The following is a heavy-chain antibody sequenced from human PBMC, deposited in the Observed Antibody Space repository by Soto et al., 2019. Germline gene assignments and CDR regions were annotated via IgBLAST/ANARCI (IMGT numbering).Heavy chain of an antibody. V-gene: IGHV3-7*01. CDR2: MKQDGSQK. D-gene: IGHD2-15*01. J-gene: IGHJ2*01. CDR1: GFTFSSYW. CDR3: ARGWDGGNPDWYSDL. Sequence: EVQLVESGGGLVKPGGSLRLSCVASGFTFSSYWMTWVRQAPGKGLEWVANMKQDGSQKYYVDSVKDRFTISRDNAKNSLYLQMNSLRVEDTAVYYCARGWDGGNPDWYSDLWGRGTLVIVSS.